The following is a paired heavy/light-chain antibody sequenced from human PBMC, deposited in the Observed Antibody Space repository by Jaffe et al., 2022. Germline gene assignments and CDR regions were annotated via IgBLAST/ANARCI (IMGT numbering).Light chain of an antibody. Sequence: DIQMTQSPSSLSASVGDRVTITCRASQGISNYLAWYQQKPGKVPKLLIYAASTLQSGVPSRFSGSGSGTDFTLTISSLQPEDVATYYCQKYNSAPLTFGPGTKVDIK. CDR2: AAS. CDR3: QKYNSAPLT. J-gene: IGKJ3*01. CDR1: QGISNY. V-gene: IGKV1-27*01.
Heavy chain of an antibody. D-gene: IGHD2-15*01. CDR1: GFTFSSYW. CDR2: INSDGSST. J-gene: IGHJ3*02. Sequence: EVQLVESGGGLVQPGGSLRLSCAASGFTFSSYWMHWVRQAPGKGLVWVSRINSDGSSTSYADSVKGRFTISRDNAKNTLYLQMNSLRAEDTAVYYCARELVGPKGNAFDIWGQGTMVTVSS. CDR3: ARELVGPKGNAFDI. V-gene: IGHV3-74*01.